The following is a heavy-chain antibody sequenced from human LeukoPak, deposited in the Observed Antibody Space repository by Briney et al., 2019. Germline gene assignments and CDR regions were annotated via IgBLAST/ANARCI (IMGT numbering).Heavy chain of an antibody. CDR3: ARDRIVGALDY. J-gene: IGHJ4*02. V-gene: IGHV4-61*01. D-gene: IGHD1-26*01. CDR2: IYYSGST. CDR1: GGSISSSSYF. Sequence: SETLSLTCTVSGGSISSSSYFWGWIRQPPGKGLEWIGYIYYSGSTNYNPSLKSRVTISVDTSKNQFSLKLSSVTAADTAVYYCARDRIVGALDYWGQGTLVTVSS.